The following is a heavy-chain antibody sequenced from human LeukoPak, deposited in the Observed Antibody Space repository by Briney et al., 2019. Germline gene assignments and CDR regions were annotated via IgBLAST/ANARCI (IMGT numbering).Heavy chain of an antibody. CDR1: GFTFSSYA. CDR3: ARDPYGSGSPFDY. CDR2: ISYDGSNK. V-gene: IGHV3-30-3*01. D-gene: IGHD3-10*01. J-gene: IGHJ4*02. Sequence: GGSLRLSCAASGFTFSSYAMHWVRQAPGKGLEWVAVISYDGSNKYYADSVKGRFTISRDNSKNTLYLQMNSLRAEDTAVYYCARDPYGSGSPFDYWGQGTLVTVSS.